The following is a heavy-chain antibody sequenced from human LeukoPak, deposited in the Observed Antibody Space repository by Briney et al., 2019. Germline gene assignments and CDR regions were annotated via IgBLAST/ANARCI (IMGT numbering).Heavy chain of an antibody. CDR1: GYTFTGYY. CDR3: ASFRTTSHYYYDSRDWFDP. Sequence: GASVKVSCKASGYTFTGYYMHWVRQAPGQGLEWMGWINPNSGGTNYAQKFQGRVTMTRDTSISTAYTELSSLRSEDTAVYYCASFRTTSHYYYDSRDWFDPWGQGTLVTVSS. CDR2: INPNSGGT. J-gene: IGHJ5*02. D-gene: IGHD3-22*01. V-gene: IGHV1-2*02.